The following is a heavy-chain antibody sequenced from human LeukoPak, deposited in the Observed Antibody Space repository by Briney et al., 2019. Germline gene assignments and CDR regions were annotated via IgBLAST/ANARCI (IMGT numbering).Heavy chain of an antibody. CDR3: ASESIAARPTY. D-gene: IGHD6-6*01. CDR1: GFTFSSYA. J-gene: IGHJ4*02. V-gene: IGHV3-23*01. CDR2: ISSSGDST. Sequence: PGGSLRLSCAGSGFTFSSYAMTWVRLAPGKGLEWVSGISSSGDSTYYADSVKGRFTISRDNSKNTLYLQLNSLRAEDTAVYYCASESIAARPTYWGQGTLVTVSS.